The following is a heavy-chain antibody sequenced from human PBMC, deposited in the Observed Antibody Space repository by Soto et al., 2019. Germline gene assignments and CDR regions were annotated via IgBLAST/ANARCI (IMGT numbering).Heavy chain of an antibody. CDR2: IYYSGST. J-gene: IGHJ4*02. D-gene: IGHD5-12*01. Sequence: SETLSLTCTVSGGSISSGGYYWSWIRQHPGKGLEWIGYIYYSGSTYYNPSLKSRVTISVDTSKNQFSLKLSSVTAADTAVYYCARDGVSIGDGYNSWGQGTLVTVSS. CDR3: ARDGVSIGDGYNS. CDR1: GGSISSGGYY. V-gene: IGHV4-31*03.